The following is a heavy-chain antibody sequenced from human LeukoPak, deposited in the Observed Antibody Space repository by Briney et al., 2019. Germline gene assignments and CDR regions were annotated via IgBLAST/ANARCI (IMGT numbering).Heavy chain of an antibody. D-gene: IGHD3-3*01. V-gene: IGHV4-59*01. J-gene: IGHJ6*03. CDR1: GGSISNYY. CDR3: ARGNYDFQIYYYYYYMDV. CDR2: IYYSGNT. Sequence: SETLSLTCTVSGGSISNYYWTWIRQPPGKGLEWIGYIYYSGNTNYNPSLKSRVTMSVDTSKNQFSLKPKSVTPADTAVYFCARGNYDFQIYYYYYYMDVWGKGTTVTVSS.